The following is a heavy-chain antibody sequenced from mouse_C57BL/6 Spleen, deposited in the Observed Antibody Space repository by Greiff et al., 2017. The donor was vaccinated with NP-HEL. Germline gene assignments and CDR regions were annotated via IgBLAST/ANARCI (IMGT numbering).Heavy chain of an antibody. CDR1: GYTFTSYW. J-gene: IGHJ3*01. CDR2: IHPNSGST. V-gene: IGHV1-64*01. Sequence: VQLQQPGAELVKPGASVKLSCKASGYTFTSYWMHWVKQRPGQGLEWIGMIHPNSGSTNYNEKFKSKATLTVDKSSSTAYMQLSSLTSEDSAVYYCAIEDYYGLAWFAYWGQGTLVTVSA. D-gene: IGHD1-2*01. CDR3: AIEDYYGLAWFAY.